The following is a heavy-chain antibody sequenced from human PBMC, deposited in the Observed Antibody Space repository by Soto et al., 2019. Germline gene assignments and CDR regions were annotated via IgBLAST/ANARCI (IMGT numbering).Heavy chain of an antibody. CDR2: IWYDGSNK. V-gene: IGHV3-33*01. CDR3: SRAWSGESGPPLYYYYYMDV. Sequence: GGSLRLSCAASGFTFSSYGMHWVRQAPGKGLEWVAVIWYDGSNKYYADSVKGRFTISRDNSKNTLYLQMNSLRAEDTAVYYFSRAWSGESGPPLYYYYYMDVWGKGTTVTVSS. J-gene: IGHJ6*03. D-gene: IGHD3-3*01. CDR1: GFTFSSYG.